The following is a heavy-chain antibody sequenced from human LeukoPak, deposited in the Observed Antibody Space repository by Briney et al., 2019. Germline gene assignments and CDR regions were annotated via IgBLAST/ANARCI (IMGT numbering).Heavy chain of an antibody. CDR3: AKRLRVLDQPTSV. D-gene: IGHD1-14*01. J-gene: IGHJ4*02. V-gene: IGHV3-23*01. CDR2: ICCSGGST. Sequence: PGGSLRLSCAASGVTFSSYAMSWVRQAPGKGLEWVSAICCSGGSTYYADSVKGRFTISRDNSKNTLYLQMNSLRAEDTAVYYCAKRLRVLDQPTSVWGQGTLVTVSS. CDR1: GVTFSSYA.